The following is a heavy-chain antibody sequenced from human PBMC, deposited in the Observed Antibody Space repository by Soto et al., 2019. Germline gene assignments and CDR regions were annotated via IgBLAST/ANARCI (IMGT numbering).Heavy chain of an antibody. CDR3: ARDGYSYGHYFDY. J-gene: IGHJ4*02. V-gene: IGHV3-7*01. Sequence: GGSLRLSCAVSGFSVSNTYMSWVRQAPGKGLEWVANIKQDGSEKYYVDSVKGRFTISRDNAKNSLYLQMNSLRAEDTAVYYCARDGYSYGHYFDYWGQGTLVTVSS. D-gene: IGHD5-18*01. CDR1: GFSVSNTY. CDR2: IKQDGSEK.